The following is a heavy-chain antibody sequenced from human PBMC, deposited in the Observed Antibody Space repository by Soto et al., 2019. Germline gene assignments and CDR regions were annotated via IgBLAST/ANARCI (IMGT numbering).Heavy chain of an antibody. Sequence: GGTLRLSWAASGFTFTRYSMNWVRQAPGKGLEWVSSISSTTNYIYYADSMKGRFTVSRDNAKNSVYLEMNSLSAEDTAVYYCASESSDLTSNFYYWGQGTLVTVSS. CDR2: ISSTTNYI. V-gene: IGHV3-21*01. D-gene: IGHD2-21*02. CDR1: GFTFTRYS. CDR3: ASESSDLTSNFYY. J-gene: IGHJ4*02.